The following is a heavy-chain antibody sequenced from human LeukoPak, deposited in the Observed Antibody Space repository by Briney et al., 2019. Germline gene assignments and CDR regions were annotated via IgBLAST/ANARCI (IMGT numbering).Heavy chain of an antibody. J-gene: IGHJ4*02. V-gene: IGHV4-39*01. CDR3: ASPGITTFDY. CDR2: IYYTGIT. Sequence: SETLSLTCTVYGGSISGNSFYWGWVRQPPGKGLEWIGNIYYTGITYYNSSLKSRVTISVDTSKNQFSLKLNSVTAADTAVYYCASPGITTFDYWGQGTLVTVSS. D-gene: IGHD3-22*01. CDR1: GGSISGNSFY.